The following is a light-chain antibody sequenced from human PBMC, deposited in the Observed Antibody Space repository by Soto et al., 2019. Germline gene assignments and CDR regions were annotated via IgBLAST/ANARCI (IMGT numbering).Light chain of an antibody. CDR3: QKYDSAPLT. V-gene: IGKV1-27*01. CDR1: QGIDSF. J-gene: IGKJ4*01. CDR2: AAS. Sequence: DIKMTQSPSSLSATVGDRVTITCRASQGIDSFLAWYQKKSGKAPKLLIYAASTLQSGVPSRFSGSQSGTDLTLTISSLQPEDVATYYCQKYDSAPLTFGGGTKVDI.